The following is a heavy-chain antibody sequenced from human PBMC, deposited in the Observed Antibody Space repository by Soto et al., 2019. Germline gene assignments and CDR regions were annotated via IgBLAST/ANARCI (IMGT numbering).Heavy chain of an antibody. V-gene: IGHV3-74*01. Sequence: EVQLVESGGDLVQPGGSLRLSCAASGFTFSSYWMHWVRQAPGKGLVWVSRNNPDGSRTSYEDSVKGRFTISRDNAKNTLYLQMNGLGAEDSAVYYCARVAVTTYYFDYWGQGTLVTVSS. D-gene: IGHD4-17*01. J-gene: IGHJ4*02. CDR2: NNPDGSRT. CDR1: GFTFSSYW. CDR3: ARVAVTTYYFDY.